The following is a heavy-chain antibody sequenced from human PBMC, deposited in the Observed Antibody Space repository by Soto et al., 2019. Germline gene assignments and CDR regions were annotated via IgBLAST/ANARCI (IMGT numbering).Heavy chain of an antibody. Sequence: PSETLSLTCTVSGGSISSYYWSWIRQPPGKGLEWIGYIYYSGSTNYNPSLKSRVTISVDTSKNQFSLKLSSVTAADTAVYYCASTLGYCSGGSCSYWFDPWGQGTLVTVSS. CDR2: IYYSGST. CDR1: GGSISSYY. D-gene: IGHD2-15*01. J-gene: IGHJ5*02. V-gene: IGHV4-59*01. CDR3: ASTLGYCSGGSCSYWFDP.